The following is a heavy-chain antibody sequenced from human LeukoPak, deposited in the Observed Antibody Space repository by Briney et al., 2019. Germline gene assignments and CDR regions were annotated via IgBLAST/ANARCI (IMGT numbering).Heavy chain of an antibody. J-gene: IGHJ4*02. CDR3: ASHYCSSTSCYTVDY. CDR1: GGSISSGGYY. V-gene: IGHV4-31*03. CDR2: IYYSGST. Sequence: SETLSLTCTVSGGSISSGGYYWSWIRQHPGKGLEWIGYIYYSGSTYYNPSLKSRVTISVDTSKNQFSLKLSSVTAADTAVYYCASHYCSSTSCYTVDYWDQGTLVTVSS. D-gene: IGHD2-2*02.